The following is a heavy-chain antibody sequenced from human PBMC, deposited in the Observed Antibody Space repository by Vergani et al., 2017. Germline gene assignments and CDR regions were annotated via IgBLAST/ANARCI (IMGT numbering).Heavy chain of an antibody. J-gene: IGHJ6*03. CDR3: ASECVVVPAAIGHYYYMDV. D-gene: IGHD2-2*02. CDR2: ISSSGSTI. V-gene: IGHV3-11*01. CDR1: GFTFSVYY. Sequence: QVQLVESGGGLVKPGGSLRLSCAASGFTFSVYYMSWIRQAPGKGLEWVSYISSSGSTIYYADSVKGRFTISRDNAKNSLYLQMNSLRAEDTAVYYCASECVVVPAAIGHYYYMDVWGKGTTVTVSS.